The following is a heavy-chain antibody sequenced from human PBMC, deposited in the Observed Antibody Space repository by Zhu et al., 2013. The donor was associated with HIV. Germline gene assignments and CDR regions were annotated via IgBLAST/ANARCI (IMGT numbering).Heavy chain of an antibody. CDR1: GGTFSSYA. D-gene: IGHD3-10*01. CDR3: SERSSSIGRGVITTMGDVV. Sequence: QVQLVQSGAEVKKPGSSVKVSCKASGGTFSSYAISWVRQAPGQGLEWMGGIIPIFGTANYAQKFQGRVTITADKSTSTAYMELSSLRSEDTAVYYCSERSSSIGRGVITTMGDVVGAKGTTGHRL. CDR2: IIPIFGTA. J-gene: IGHJ6*03. V-gene: IGHV1-69*06.